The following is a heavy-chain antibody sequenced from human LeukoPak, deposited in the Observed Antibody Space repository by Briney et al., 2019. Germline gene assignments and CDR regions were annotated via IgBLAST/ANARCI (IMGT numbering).Heavy chain of an antibody. Sequence: PGGSLRLSCAASGFTFSSYSMNWVRQAPGKGLEWVSSISSSSSYIYYADSVKGRFTISRDNAKNSLYLQMNSLRAEDTAVYYCARNLRIDPRWDSSSWPYYFDYWGQGTLVTVSS. CDR1: GFTFSSYS. V-gene: IGHV3-21*01. CDR2: ISSSSSYI. CDR3: ARNLRIDPRWDSSSWPYYFDY. J-gene: IGHJ4*02. D-gene: IGHD6-13*01.